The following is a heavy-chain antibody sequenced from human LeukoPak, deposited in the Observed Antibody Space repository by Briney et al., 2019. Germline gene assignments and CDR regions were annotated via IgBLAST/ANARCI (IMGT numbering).Heavy chain of an antibody. CDR3: ARGPAPWYFDL. CDR1: GGSISNYY. V-gene: IGHV4-59*01. CDR2: IYYSGST. Sequence: TASETLSLTCTVSGGSISNYYWSWIRQPSGKGLEWIGYIYYSGSTSYNPSLKSRVTISVDTSKNQFSLKLNSVTAADTAVYYCARGPAPWYFDLWGRGTLVTVSS. D-gene: IGHD2-2*01. J-gene: IGHJ2*01.